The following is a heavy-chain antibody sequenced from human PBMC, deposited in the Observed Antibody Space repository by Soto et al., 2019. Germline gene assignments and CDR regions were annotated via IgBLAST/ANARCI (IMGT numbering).Heavy chain of an antibody. Sequence: QVQLQQWGAGLLKPSETLSLTCAVYGGSFSGYYWSWIRQPPGKGLEWIGEINHSGSTNYNPSLKSRVTISVDTSKNQFSLKLSSVTAADTAVYYCARVWRITMIDWGQGTLVTVSS. J-gene: IGHJ4*02. CDR3: ARVWRITMID. CDR1: GGSFSGYY. D-gene: IGHD3-22*01. CDR2: INHSGST. V-gene: IGHV4-34*01.